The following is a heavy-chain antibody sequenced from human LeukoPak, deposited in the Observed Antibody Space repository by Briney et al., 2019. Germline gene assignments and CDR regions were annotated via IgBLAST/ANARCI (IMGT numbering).Heavy chain of an antibody. CDR3: VLLWFGELSTINN. J-gene: IGHJ4*02. CDR1: GFTFSSYG. V-gene: IGHV3-30*02. CDR2: IRYDGSNK. D-gene: IGHD3-10*01. Sequence: GGSLRPSCAASGFTFSSYGMHWVRQAPGKGLEWVAFIRYDGSNKYYADSVKGRFTISRDNSKNTLYLQMNSLRAEDTAVYYCVLLWFGELSTINNWGQGTLVTVSS.